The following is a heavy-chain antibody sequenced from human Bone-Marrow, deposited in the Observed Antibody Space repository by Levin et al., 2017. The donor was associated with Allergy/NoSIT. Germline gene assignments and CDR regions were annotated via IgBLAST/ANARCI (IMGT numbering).Heavy chain of an antibody. CDR1: GFTFTSSA. D-gene: IGHD3-16*01. Sequence: KISCKASGFTFTSSAVQWVRQARGQRLEWIGWIVVGSGNTNYAQKFQERVTITRDMSTSTAYMELSSLRSEDTAVYYCAADGGYDYVWGSYDAFDIWGQGTMVTVSS. J-gene: IGHJ3*02. V-gene: IGHV1-58*01. CDR3: AADGGYDYVWGSYDAFDI. CDR2: IVVGSGNT.